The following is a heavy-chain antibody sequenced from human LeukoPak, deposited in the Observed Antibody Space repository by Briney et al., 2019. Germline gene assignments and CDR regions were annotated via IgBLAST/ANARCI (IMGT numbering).Heavy chain of an antibody. CDR3: SIAVAPRWGDY. V-gene: IGHV3-30-3*01. J-gene: IGHJ4*02. CDR1: GFTFSTHA. Sequence: GGSLRLSCAASGFTFSTHAMHWVRQAPGKGLEWVAVISYDSSRAYYADSVQGRFTISRDNSKNTLYLQMNSLRAEDTAVYYCSIAVAPRWGDYWGQGTLVTVSS. D-gene: IGHD6-19*01. CDR2: ISYDSSRA.